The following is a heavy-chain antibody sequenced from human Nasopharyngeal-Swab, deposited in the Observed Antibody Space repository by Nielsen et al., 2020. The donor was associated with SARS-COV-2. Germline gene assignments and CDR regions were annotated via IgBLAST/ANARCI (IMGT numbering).Heavy chain of an antibody. CDR2: ISWNSGSI. V-gene: IGHV3-9*01. D-gene: IGHD1-26*01. CDR3: AKAGSYYVFFSNWFDP. Sequence: SLKISCAASGFTFDDYAMYWVRQAPGKGLEWVSGISWNSGSIGYADSVKGRFTISRDNAKNSLYLQMNSLRAEDTALYYCAKAGSYYVFFSNWFDPWGQGTLVTVSS. J-gene: IGHJ5*02. CDR1: GFTFDDYA.